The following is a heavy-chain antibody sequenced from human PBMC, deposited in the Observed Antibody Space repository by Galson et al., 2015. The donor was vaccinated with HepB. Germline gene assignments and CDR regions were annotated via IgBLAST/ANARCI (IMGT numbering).Heavy chain of an antibody. D-gene: IGHD3-16*02. V-gene: IGHV1-2*06. CDR3: ARGASGGGVIVKWPTGWFDP. Sequence: SVKVSCKASGYTFTGYYMHRVRQAPGQGLEWMGRINPNSGGTNYAQKFQGRVTMTRDTSISTAYMELSRLRSDDTAVYYCARGASGGGVIVKWPTGWFDPWGQGTLVTVSS. CDR1: GYTFTGYY. J-gene: IGHJ5*02. CDR2: INPNSGGT.